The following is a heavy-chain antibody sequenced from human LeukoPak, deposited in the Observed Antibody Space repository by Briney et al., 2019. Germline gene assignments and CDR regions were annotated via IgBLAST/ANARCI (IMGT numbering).Heavy chain of an antibody. D-gene: IGHD5-18*01. Sequence: GGSLRLSCAASGFTFSNYWMSWVRQAPGKGLEWVANIKQDGSEKYYVDSVKGRFTVSRDNAKNSLYLQMNSMRAEDTAVYYCARSLRGYSYGSGGQGTLVTVSS. V-gene: IGHV3-7*01. J-gene: IGHJ4*02. CDR2: IKQDGSEK. CDR1: GFTFSNYW. CDR3: ARSLRGYSYGS.